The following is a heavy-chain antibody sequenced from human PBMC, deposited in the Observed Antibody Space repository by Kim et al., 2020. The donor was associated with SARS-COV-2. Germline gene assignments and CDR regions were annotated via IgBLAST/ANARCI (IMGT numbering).Heavy chain of an antibody. CDR3: AREGYGGNGGWFDP. CDR1: GGSISSGDYY. D-gene: IGHD4-17*01. CDR2: IYYSGST. Sequence: SETLSLTCTVSGGSISSGDYYWSWIRQPPGKGLEWIGYIYYSGSTYYNPSLKSRVTISVDTSKNQFSLKLSSVTAADTAVYYCAREGYGGNGGWFDPWGQGPLVTVSS. V-gene: IGHV4-30-4*01. J-gene: IGHJ5*02.